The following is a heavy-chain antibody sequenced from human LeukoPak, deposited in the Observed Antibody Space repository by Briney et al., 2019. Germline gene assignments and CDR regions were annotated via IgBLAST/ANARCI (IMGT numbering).Heavy chain of an antibody. CDR1: GGTFSSYA. CDR2: IIPIFGTA. CDR3: ARAPDGPAALHFDY. J-gene: IGHJ4*02. V-gene: IGHV1-69*13. D-gene: IGHD6-6*01. Sequence: EASVKVSCKASGGTFSSYAISWVRQAPGQGLEWMGGIIPIFGTANYAQKFQGRVTITADESTSTAYMELSSLRSEDTAVYYCARAPDGPAALHFDYWGQGTLVTVSS.